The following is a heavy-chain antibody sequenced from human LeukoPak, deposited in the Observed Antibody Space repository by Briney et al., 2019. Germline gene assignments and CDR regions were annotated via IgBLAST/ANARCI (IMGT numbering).Heavy chain of an antibody. CDR1: GYTFTVYY. CDR3: ARATFGGVIAPFDY. CDR2: INPNSGGT. J-gene: IGHJ4*02. D-gene: IGHD3-16*02. Sequence: ASVKVSCKASGYTFTVYYMHWVRQAPGQGLEWMGWINPNSGGTNYAQKFQGRVTMTKDTSISTAYMELSRLRSDDTAVYYCARATFGGVIAPFDYWGQGTLVTVSS. V-gene: IGHV1-2*02.